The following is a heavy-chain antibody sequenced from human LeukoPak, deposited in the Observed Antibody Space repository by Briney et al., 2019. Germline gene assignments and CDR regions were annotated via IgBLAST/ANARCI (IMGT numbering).Heavy chain of an antibody. D-gene: IGHD3-10*01. CDR1: GFTFDDYA. J-gene: IGHJ6*02. CDR3: AKEEAYGSGTRGLLDYYYGMDV. Sequence: GGSLRLSCAASGFTFDDYAMHWVRQAPGKGLEWVSGISWNSGSIGYADSVKGRFTISRDNAKNSLYLQMNSLRAEDTALYYRAKEEAYGSGTRGLLDYYYGMDVWGQGTTVTVSS. V-gene: IGHV3-9*01. CDR2: ISWNSGSI.